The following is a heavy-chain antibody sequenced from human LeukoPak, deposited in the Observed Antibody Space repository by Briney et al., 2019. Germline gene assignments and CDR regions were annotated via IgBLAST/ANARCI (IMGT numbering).Heavy chain of an antibody. J-gene: IGHJ5*02. CDR2: VYSDGRT. Sequence: GGSLRLSCAASGFAVSSHYMSWVRQAPGKGLEWVSIVYSDGRTFYTDSVKGRFTVSRDSSKNTLHLEMNSLRVEDTAIYYCARDNRVITIFGVVTRWWFDPWGQGSLVTVSS. CDR3: ARDNRVITIFGVVTRWWFDP. D-gene: IGHD3-3*01. CDR1: GFAVSSHY. V-gene: IGHV3-53*01.